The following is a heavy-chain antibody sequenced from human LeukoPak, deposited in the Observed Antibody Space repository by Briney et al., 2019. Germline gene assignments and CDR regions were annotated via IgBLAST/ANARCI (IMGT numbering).Heavy chain of an antibody. CDR3: AREGGVTTNDY. D-gene: IGHD4-11*01. J-gene: IGHJ4*02. CDR2: IYYSGSA. Sequence: SETLSLTCIVSGGSISSYYWSWIRQPPGKGLEWIGYIYYSGSANYNPSLKSRVTISVDTSKNQFSLQLSSVTAADTAVYYCAREGGVTTNDYWGQGTLVTVSS. V-gene: IGHV4-59*01. CDR1: GGSISSYY.